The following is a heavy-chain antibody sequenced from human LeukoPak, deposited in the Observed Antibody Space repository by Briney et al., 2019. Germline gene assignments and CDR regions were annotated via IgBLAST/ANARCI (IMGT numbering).Heavy chain of an antibody. D-gene: IGHD5-12*01. CDR1: VGSISSSSYY. V-gene: IGHV4-39*07. Sequence: SETLSLTCTVSVGSISSSSYYWGWIRQPPGTGLEWIGNIYYSGSTYYNPSLKSRVTISLDTSKNQFSLKLISVTAADTAFYYCARVHDSGYNIYNWFDPWGQGTLVTVSS. CDR3: ARVHDSGYNIYNWFDP. J-gene: IGHJ5*02. CDR2: IYYSGST.